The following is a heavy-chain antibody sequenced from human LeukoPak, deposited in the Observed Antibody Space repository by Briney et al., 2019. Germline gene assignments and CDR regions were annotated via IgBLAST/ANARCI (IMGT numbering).Heavy chain of an antibody. CDR1: GFTVSSNY. V-gene: IGHV3-53*01. CDR2: IYSGGSI. CDR3: ARARYYYDRSGYYYRYFFDY. Sequence: GGSLRLSCAASGFTVSSNYMSWVHQAPGKGLEWVSVIYSGGSIYYADSVKGRFIISRDNSKNTLYLQMDSLRAEDTAIYYCARARYYYDRSGYYYRYFFDYWGQGTLVTVSS. D-gene: IGHD3-22*01. J-gene: IGHJ4*02.